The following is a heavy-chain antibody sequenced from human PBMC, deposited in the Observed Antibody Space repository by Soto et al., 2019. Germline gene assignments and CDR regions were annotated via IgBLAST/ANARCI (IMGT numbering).Heavy chain of an antibody. CDR3: ARAICSGHRPIDY. CDR2: INAGNGNT. J-gene: IGHJ4*02. V-gene: IGHV1-3*01. CDR1: GYAFTSYA. D-gene: IGHD2-21*01. Sequence: QVQLVQSGAEVKKPGASVKFSCKASGYAFTSYAMHWVRQAPGQRLEWMGWINAGNGNTKYSQKFQGRVTITRDTSARTAYMELCSLRSEDTAVYYCARAICSGHRPIDYWGQGTLVTVSS.